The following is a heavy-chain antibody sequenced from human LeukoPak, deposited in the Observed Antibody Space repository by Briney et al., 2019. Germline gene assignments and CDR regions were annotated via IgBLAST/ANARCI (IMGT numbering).Heavy chain of an antibody. CDR2: ISSSSSYI. CDR3: ARDYSSGWYTVYFDY. V-gene: IGHV3-21*01. D-gene: IGHD6-19*01. Sequence: GGSLRLSCAASGFTFSSYSMNWVRQAPGKGLEWGSSISSSSSYIYYADSVKGRFTISRDNAKNSLYLQMNSLRAEDTAVYYCARDYSSGWYTVYFDYWGQGTLVTVSS. CDR1: GFTFSSYS. J-gene: IGHJ4*02.